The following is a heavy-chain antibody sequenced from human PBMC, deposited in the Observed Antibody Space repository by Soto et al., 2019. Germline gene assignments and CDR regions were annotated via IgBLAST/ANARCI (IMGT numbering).Heavy chain of an antibody. D-gene: IGHD2-2*02. J-gene: IGHJ6*04. V-gene: IGHV2-5*02. CDR2: LYWDNTR. Sequence: QITLKESRPTLVKPTQTLTLTCSFSGFSLYTRGVGVGWVRQPPGKALEWLALLYWDNTRRYSPSLKNSLTIAKGTSENQVVLTMTNMEPEDTGTYYCARYTTDTYFDVWGKGTTVPVSS. CDR3: ARYTTDTYFDV. CDR1: GFSLYTRGVG.